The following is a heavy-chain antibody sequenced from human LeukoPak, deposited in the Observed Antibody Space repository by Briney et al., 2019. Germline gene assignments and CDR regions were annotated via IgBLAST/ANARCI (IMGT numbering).Heavy chain of an antibody. D-gene: IGHD3-22*01. V-gene: IGHV1-8*01. CDR1: GYTFTTYD. CDR3: ARTYYYDSADFRILYGMDV. J-gene: IGHJ6*02. CDR2: MDPNSGNT. Sequence: ASVKVSCKASGYTFTTYDINWVRQATGQGLEWMGWMDPNSGNTGYAQKFQGRVTMTRNTSIRTAYMELSSLRSEDTAVYYCARTYYYDSADFRILYGMDVWGQGTTVTASS.